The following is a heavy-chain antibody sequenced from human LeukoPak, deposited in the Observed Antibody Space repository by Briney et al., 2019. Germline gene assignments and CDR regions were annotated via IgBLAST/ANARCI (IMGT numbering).Heavy chain of an antibody. CDR1: GFTFNIYG. J-gene: IGHJ4*02. CDR3: ARATRQGYDY. CDR2: IGHRSVDI. V-gene: IGHV3-21*05. Sequence: PGGSLRLSCAASGFTFNIYGMNWLRQAPGKGPEWVSYIGHRSVDIHYRDSAKGRFTVSRDDARNSLYLQMNSLRVDDTAVYYCARATRQGYDYWGRGTLVTVSS. D-gene: IGHD5-24*01.